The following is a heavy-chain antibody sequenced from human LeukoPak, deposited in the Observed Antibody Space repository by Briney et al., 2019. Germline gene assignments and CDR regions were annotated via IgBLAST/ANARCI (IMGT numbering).Heavy chain of an antibody. CDR3: ARGLYHYDTSGYSASKYYMDV. CDR1: GGSFSDNF. V-gene: IGHV4-34*01. CDR2: INHSGNT. D-gene: IGHD3-22*01. J-gene: IGHJ6*03. Sequence: SETLSLTCAVYGGSFSDNFWTWIRQPPGKGLEFIGEINHSGNTNYNPSLKSRVTLSVDTSKNQFSLRLKSVTAADTAVYYCARGLYHYDTSGYSASKYYMDVWGKGTTVTV.